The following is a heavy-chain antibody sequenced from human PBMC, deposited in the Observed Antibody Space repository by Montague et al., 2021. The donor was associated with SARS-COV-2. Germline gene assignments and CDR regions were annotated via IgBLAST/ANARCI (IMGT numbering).Heavy chain of an antibody. D-gene: IGHD1-26*01. CDR3: ARTNSGSYSGAFDI. J-gene: IGHJ3*02. CDR1: GFTFSSYA. V-gene: IGHV3-30*04. Sequence: SLRLSCPASGFTFSSYAMHWVRQAPGKGLEWVAVISYDGSNKYYADSVKGRFTISRDNSKNTLYLQMNSLRAEDTAVYYCARTNSGSYSGAFDIWGQGTMVTVSS. CDR2: ISYDGSNK.